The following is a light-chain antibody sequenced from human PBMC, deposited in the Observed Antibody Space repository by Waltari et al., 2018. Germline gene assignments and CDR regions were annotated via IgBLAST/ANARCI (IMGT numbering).Light chain of an antibody. V-gene: IGKV4-1*01. J-gene: IGKJ2*01. CDR3: QQYFSGHT. CDR2: WAS. CDR1: RSVLETSAQNTY. Sequence: DIVMTQSPDSLAVSLGERATINCKPSRSVLETSAQNTYLAWYQQRPGQSPKMLFYWASVREAGVPERLSASGSGTDFTLTINSLQAEDVAVYFCQQYFSGHTFGQGTKLEIK.